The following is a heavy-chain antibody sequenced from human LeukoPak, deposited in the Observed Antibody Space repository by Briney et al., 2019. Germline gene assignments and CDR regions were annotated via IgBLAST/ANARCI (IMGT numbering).Heavy chain of an antibody. CDR1: GLSFSSYW. D-gene: IGHD2-2*01. CDR2: LKQDGSEE. CDR3: AKGTYCSSTSCPGDAFDI. J-gene: IGHJ3*02. Sequence: GGSLRLSCAASGLSFSSYWMTWVRQAPGKGLEWVANLKQDGSEEYYVDSVKGRFTISRDNAKNSLFLQMNSLRAEDTAVYYCAKGTYCSSTSCPGDAFDIWGQGTMVTVSS. V-gene: IGHV3-7*01.